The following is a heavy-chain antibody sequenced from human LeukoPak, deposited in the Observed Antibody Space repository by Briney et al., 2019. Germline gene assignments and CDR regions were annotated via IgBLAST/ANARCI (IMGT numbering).Heavy chain of an antibody. CDR2: ISGSNGRT. CDR1: GFTFSSYA. J-gene: IGHJ5*02. CDR3: ASVLLWFGEILDWFDP. D-gene: IGHD3-10*01. V-gene: IGHV3-23*01. Sequence: PGGPLRLSCAASGFTFSSYAMSWVRQAPGKGLEWVSAISGSNGRTYYADSVKGRFTISRDNSKNTLYLQMNSLRAKDTAVYYCASVLLWFGEILDWFDPWGQGTLVTVSS.